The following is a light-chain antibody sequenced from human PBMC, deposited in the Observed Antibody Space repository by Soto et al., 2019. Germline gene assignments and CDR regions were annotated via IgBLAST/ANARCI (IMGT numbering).Light chain of an antibody. CDR3: HQYGSSPWT. J-gene: IGKJ1*01. CDR1: QSVSSSY. CDR2: GAS. V-gene: IGKV3-20*01. Sequence: EVVMTQSPATVSVSPGERATLSCRASQSVSSSYLAWYQQKPGQAPRLLIYGASSRATGIPDRFSGSGSGTDFTLTISRLEPEDFAVYYCHQYGSSPWTFGQGTKVEI.